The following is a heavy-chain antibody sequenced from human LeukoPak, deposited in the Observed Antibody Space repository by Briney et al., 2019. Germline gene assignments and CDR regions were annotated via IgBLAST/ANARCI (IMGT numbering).Heavy chain of an antibody. D-gene: IGHD3-22*01. CDR2: TYYRSKWYN. Sequence: SQTLSLTCAISGDSVSSNSAAWNWIRRSPSRGLEWLGRTYYRSKWYNDYAVSVKSRITINPDTSENHFSLQLNSVTPEDTAVYYCARAPYYYDSSGYFPQWPYYYYMDVWGKGTTVTVSS. J-gene: IGHJ6*03. CDR3: ARAPYYYDSSGYFPQWPYYYYMDV. CDR1: GDSVSSNSAA. V-gene: IGHV6-1*01.